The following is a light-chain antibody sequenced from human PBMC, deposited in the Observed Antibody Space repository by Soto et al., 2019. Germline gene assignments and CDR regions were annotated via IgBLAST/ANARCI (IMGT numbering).Light chain of an antibody. Sequence: DIQMTQSPSSLSASIGDKVTITCRASQRIFSYLNWYQQKPGKAPKLLMYAASSLQSGVPSRFSGSGSGTDFTLNISNLQHEDFATYYCQQSYSLPRTFGQGTTVEIK. CDR2: AAS. J-gene: IGKJ1*01. V-gene: IGKV1-39*01. CDR1: QRIFSY. CDR3: QQSYSLPRT.